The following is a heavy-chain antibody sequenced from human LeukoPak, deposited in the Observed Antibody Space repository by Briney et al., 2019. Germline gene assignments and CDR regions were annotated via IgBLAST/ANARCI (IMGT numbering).Heavy chain of an antibody. CDR3: AKDPGGVPAALTGDGY. Sequence: GGSLRLSCAASGFTVSSNYMSWVRQAPGKGLEWVSAISGSGGSTYYADSVKGRFTISRDNSKNTLYLQMNSLRAEDTAVYYCAKDPGGVPAALTGDGYWGQGTLVTVSS. V-gene: IGHV3-23*01. D-gene: IGHD2-2*01. CDR1: GFTVSSNY. J-gene: IGHJ4*02. CDR2: ISGSGGST.